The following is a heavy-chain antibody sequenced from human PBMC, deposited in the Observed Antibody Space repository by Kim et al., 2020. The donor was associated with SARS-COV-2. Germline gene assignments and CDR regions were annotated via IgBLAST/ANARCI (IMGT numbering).Heavy chain of an antibody. CDR2: IYYSGST. J-gene: IGHJ6*02. CDR3: ARHPYIRYSSSWYGGYYYGMDV. CDR1: GGSISSSSYY. D-gene: IGHD6-13*01. Sequence: SETLSLTCTVSGGSISSSSYYWGWIRQPPGKGLEWIGSIYYSGSTYYNPSLKSRVTISVDTSKNQFSLKLSSVTAADTAVYYCARHPYIRYSSSWYGGYYYGMDVWGQGTTVTVSS. V-gene: IGHV4-39*01.